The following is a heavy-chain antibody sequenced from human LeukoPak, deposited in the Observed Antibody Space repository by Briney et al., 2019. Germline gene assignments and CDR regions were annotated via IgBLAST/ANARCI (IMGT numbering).Heavy chain of an antibody. V-gene: IGHV1-69*05. CDR2: IIPIFGTA. CDR3: ARGGYCSGGSCSPYYFNY. Sequence: SVKVSCKASGGTFSSYAISWVRQAPGQGLEWMGRIIPIFGTANYAQKFQGRVTITTDESTSTAYMELSSLRSEDTAVYYCARGGYCSGGSCSPYYFNYWGQGTLVTVSS. J-gene: IGHJ4*02. D-gene: IGHD2-15*01. CDR1: GGTFSSYA.